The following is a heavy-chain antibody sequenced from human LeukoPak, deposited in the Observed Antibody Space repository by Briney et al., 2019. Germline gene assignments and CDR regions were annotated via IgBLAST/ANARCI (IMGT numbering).Heavy chain of an antibody. V-gene: IGHV1-46*01. D-gene: IGHD3-22*01. CDR2: INPSGGST. Sequence: ASVTVSFKASGYTFTSYYMHWVRQAPGQGLEWMGIINPSGGSTSYAQKFQGRVTMTRDTSTSTVYMELSSLGSEDTAVYYCARDQDSSGYYYDAFDYWGQGTLVTVSS. CDR3: ARDQDSSGYYYDAFDY. J-gene: IGHJ4*02. CDR1: GYTFTSYY.